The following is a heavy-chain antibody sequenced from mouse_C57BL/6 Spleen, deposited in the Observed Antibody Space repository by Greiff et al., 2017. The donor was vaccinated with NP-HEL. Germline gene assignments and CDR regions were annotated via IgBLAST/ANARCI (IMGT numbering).Heavy chain of an antibody. CDR2: ISDGGSYT. CDR3: ARDYYYGSSYYFDY. CDR1: GFTFSSYA. V-gene: IGHV5-4*01. Sequence: EVQRVESGGGLVKPGGSLKLSCAASGFTFSSYAMSWVRQTPEKRLEWVATISDGGSYTYYPDNVKVRFTISRDNAKNNLYLQMSHLKSEDTAMYYCARDYYYGSSYYFDYWGQGTTLTVSS. D-gene: IGHD1-1*01. J-gene: IGHJ2*01.